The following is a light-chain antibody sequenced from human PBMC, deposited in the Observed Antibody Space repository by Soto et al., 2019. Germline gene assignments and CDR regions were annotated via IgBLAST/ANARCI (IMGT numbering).Light chain of an antibody. CDR3: RQYGSSPPVT. V-gene: IGKV3-20*01. CDR1: QSVSSSY. CDR2: GAS. J-gene: IGKJ5*01. Sequence: EIVLTQSPGTLSLSPGERATLSCRASQSVSSSYLAWYQQKPGQAPRLLIYGASSRATAIPDRFSGSGSGTDFTLTISRLEPEDFAVYYCRQYGSSPPVTFGQGTRLEIK.